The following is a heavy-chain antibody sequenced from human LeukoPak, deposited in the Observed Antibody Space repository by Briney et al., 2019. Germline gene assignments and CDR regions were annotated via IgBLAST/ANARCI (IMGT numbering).Heavy chain of an antibody. CDR3: ARDSPQRYDSSGYYYLFDY. J-gene: IGHJ4*02. CDR1: GFTFSSYW. V-gene: IGHV3-7*01. D-gene: IGHD3-22*01. Sequence: GGSLRLSCAASGFTFSSYWMSWVRQAPGKGLEWVANIKQDGSEKYYVDSVKGRFTISRDNAKNSLYLQMNSLRAEDTAVYYCARDSPQRYDSSGYYYLFDYWGQGTLVTVSS. CDR2: IKQDGSEK.